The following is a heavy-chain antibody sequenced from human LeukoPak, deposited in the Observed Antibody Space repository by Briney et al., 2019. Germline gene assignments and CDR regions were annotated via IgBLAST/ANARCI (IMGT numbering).Heavy chain of an antibody. CDR2: INHSGST. Sequence: SETLSLTCAVYGGSFSGYYWSWIRQPPGKGLEWIGEINHSGSTNYNPSLKSRVTISVDTSKNQFSLKLSSVTAADTAVYYCARWAAGPMVRRVTAKFYYMDVWGKGPTVTVSS. CDR1: GGSFSGYY. D-gene: IGHD3-10*01. V-gene: IGHV4-34*01. J-gene: IGHJ6*03. CDR3: ARWAAGPMVRRVTAKFYYMDV.